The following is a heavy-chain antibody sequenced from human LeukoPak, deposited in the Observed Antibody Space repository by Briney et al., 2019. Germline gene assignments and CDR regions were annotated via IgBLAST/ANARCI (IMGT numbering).Heavy chain of an antibody. D-gene: IGHD3-22*01. CDR3: AKDGYDSSGYPYFDS. CDR1: GFTFNNYV. V-gene: IGHV3-23*01. CDR2: ISGSGRST. J-gene: IGHJ4*02. Sequence: GGSLRLSCAASGFTFNNYVMSWVRQSPGKGLEWVSAISGSGRSTYYADSVKGRFTISRDSSKNTLFLQMNTLRAEDTAVYYCAKDGYDSSGYPYFDSWGQGTLVTVSS.